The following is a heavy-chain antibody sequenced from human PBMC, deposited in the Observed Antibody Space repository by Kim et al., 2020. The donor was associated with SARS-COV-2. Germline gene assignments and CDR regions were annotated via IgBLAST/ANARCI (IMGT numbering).Heavy chain of an antibody. CDR3: ARHKFGISSDVYFDY. Sequence: GESLKISCQGSGFSFTSYWISWVRPMPGKGLEWMGVVYPGDSETSYSPSFQGHVSFSADKSIGIAYLQWSSLRASGTVIYYCARHKFGISSDVYFDYWGQGTLVTVSS. V-gene: IGHV5-51*01. D-gene: IGHD3-16*01. CDR2: VYPGDSET. J-gene: IGHJ4*02. CDR1: GFSFTSYW.